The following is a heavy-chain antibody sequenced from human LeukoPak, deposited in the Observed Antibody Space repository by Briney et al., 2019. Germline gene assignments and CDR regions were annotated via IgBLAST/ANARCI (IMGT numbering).Heavy chain of an antibody. J-gene: IGHJ4*02. Sequence: ASVKVSCKVSGYTFTSYYMHWVRQAPGQGLEWVGILNPSGGNTGYAQKFQGRVTMTRDTSTSTVYMELSSLRSDDTAVYYCARSALYCSGGSCFLDYWGQGTLVTVSS. V-gene: IGHV1-46*01. CDR2: LNPSGGNT. D-gene: IGHD2-15*01. CDR1: GYTFTSYY. CDR3: ARSALYCSGGSCFLDY.